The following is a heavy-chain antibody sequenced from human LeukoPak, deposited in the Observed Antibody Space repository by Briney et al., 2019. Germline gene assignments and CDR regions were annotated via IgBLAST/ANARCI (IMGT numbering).Heavy chain of an antibody. CDR2: IYYTGST. CDR1: GGSISSSY. J-gene: IGHJ4*02. CDR3: ARHLRGEQQLSGFDY. D-gene: IGHD6-13*01. Sequence: SETLSLTCTVSGGSISSSYWSWIRQPPGKGLEWIGYIYYTGSTNYNPSLRSRVTISADTSKNQFSLKLSSVTAADTAVYYCARHLRGEQQLSGFDYWGQGTPVTVSS. V-gene: IGHV4-59*08.